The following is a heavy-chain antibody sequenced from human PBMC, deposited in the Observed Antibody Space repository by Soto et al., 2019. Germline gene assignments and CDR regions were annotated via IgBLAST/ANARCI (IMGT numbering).Heavy chain of an antibody. CDR2: INNVGYI. J-gene: IGHJ6*02. V-gene: IGHV3-23*01. Sequence: EMQLLESGGGLVQPGGSLRLSCTASGFTFSNYAMTWVRQAPGKGLNWVSTINNVGYIYDADSVKGRFTISRDDARNTLYLQMNRLRVEDTTVYYCAKRGEGSDRYNYGMDVWGQGTTVIVSS. D-gene: IGHD3-16*01. CDR1: GFTFSNYA. CDR3: AKRGEGSDRYNYGMDV.